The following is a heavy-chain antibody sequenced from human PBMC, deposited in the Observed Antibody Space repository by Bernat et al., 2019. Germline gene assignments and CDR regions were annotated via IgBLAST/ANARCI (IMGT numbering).Heavy chain of an antibody. D-gene: IGHD6-25*01. CDR3: ARGWAQRLYDCDC. Sequence: QVQLVESGGGVVQPGRSLRLSCAASGFTFTNYAMHWVRQAPGKGLEWVALISYDGSNKYYADSLKGRFTISRDNSKNTLYLQMNSLGAEDAAVYYGARGWAQRLYDCDCWGQGTLVTV. CDR2: ISYDGSNK. V-gene: IGHV3-30-3*01. J-gene: IGHJ4*02. CDR1: GFTFTNYA.